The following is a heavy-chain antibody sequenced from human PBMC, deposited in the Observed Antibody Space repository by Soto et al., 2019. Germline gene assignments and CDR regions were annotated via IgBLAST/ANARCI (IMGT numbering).Heavy chain of an antibody. CDR1: GFIFTSYT. V-gene: IGHV3-21*02. CDR2: ISSSSTNI. CDR3: ARGPLYYFDY. Sequence: EVQLVESGGGLVKPGGSLRLSCAASGFIFTSYTMNWVRRAPGKGLEWVSSISSSSTNIHYADSVKGRFTISRDNAKESPYLQMNSRRAEDTVVYYCARGPLYYFDYWGQGTLVTVSS. J-gene: IGHJ4*02.